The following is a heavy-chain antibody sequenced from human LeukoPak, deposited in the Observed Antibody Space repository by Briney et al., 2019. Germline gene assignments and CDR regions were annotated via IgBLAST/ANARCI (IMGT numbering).Heavy chain of an antibody. CDR2: INQDESVK. CDR3: ARIGYSSSCTDY. V-gene: IGHV3-7*01. CDR1: GFTFSNYW. Sequence: PGGSLRLSCAASGFTFSNYWMTWVRQAPGKGLEWVANINQDESVKYYVDSLKGRFTVSRDNAKNSLYLQMNSLRAEDTAMYYCARIGYSSSCTDYWGQGTLVTVSS. J-gene: IGHJ4*02. D-gene: IGHD6-13*01.